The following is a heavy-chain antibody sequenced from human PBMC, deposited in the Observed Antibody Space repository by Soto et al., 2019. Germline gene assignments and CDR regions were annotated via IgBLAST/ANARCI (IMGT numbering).Heavy chain of an antibody. CDR2: IYYSGST. CDR1: GGSISSGGYY. Sequence: PSETLSLTCTVSGGSISSGGYYWSWIRQHPGKGLEWIGYIYYSGSTYYNPSLKSRVTISVDTSKNQFSLKLSSVTAADTAVYYCASPVGSEGAFDIWGQGTMVTVSS. V-gene: IGHV4-31*03. D-gene: IGHD2-15*01. CDR3: ASPVGSEGAFDI. J-gene: IGHJ3*02.